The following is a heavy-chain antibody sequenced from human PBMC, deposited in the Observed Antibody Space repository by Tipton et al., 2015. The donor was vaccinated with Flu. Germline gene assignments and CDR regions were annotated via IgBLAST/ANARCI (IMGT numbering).Heavy chain of an antibody. Sequence: TLSLTCTVSGASISSRSYYWGWIRQPPGKGLEWIGCIYSSGSTYYNPSLKSRVTISLDRSKNQFSLKLSSVTAADTAVYYCAREKDSSGSEYFQHWGQGTLVTVSS. D-gene: IGHD6-19*01. CDR1: GASISSRSYY. CDR2: IYSSGST. J-gene: IGHJ1*01. CDR3: AREKDSSGSEYFQH. V-gene: IGHV4-39*07.